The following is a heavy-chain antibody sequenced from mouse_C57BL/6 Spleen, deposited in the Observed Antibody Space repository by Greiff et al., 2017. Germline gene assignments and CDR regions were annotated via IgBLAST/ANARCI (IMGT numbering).Heavy chain of an antibody. CDR3: ARSSYSNSWYFDV. J-gene: IGHJ1*03. D-gene: IGHD2-5*01. CDR2: IHPNSGST. Sequence: QVQLQPPGAELVKPGASVKLSCKASGYTFTSYWMHWVKQRPGQGLEWIGMIHPNSGSTNYNEKFKSKATLTVDKSSSTAYMQLSSLTSEDSAVYYCARSSYSNSWYFDVWGTGTTGTVSS. V-gene: IGHV1-64*01. CDR1: GYTFTSYW.